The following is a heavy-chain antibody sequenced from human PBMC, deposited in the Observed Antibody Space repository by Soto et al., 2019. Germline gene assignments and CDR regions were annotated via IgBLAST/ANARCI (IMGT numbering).Heavy chain of an antibody. D-gene: IGHD6-19*01. CDR1: GGSISSGGYS. V-gene: IGHV4-30-2*01. CDR3: ASAGGLGAVAAAY. Sequence: QLQLQESGSGLVKPSQTLSLTCAVSGGSISSGGYSWSWIRQPPGKGLEWIGYIYHSGSTYYNPSLKSRVTIAVDRSKNQFSLKPSSVTAADTAVYYCASAGGLGAVAAAYWGQGTPVTVSS. CDR2: IYHSGST. J-gene: IGHJ4*02.